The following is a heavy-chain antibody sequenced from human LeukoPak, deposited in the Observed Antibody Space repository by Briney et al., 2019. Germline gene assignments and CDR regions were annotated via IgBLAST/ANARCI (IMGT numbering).Heavy chain of an antibody. D-gene: IGHD1-26*01. Sequence: ASVKVSCKASGYTFTAYHMHWLRQAPGQGLEWVGRINPNNGDTYYAQKFQGRVTMTTDASLSTAYMELTSLTSDDTALYFCARDYYSGTYAHWGQGTQVTVSS. J-gene: IGHJ4*02. V-gene: IGHV1-2*06. CDR2: INPNNGDT. CDR1: GYTFTAYH. CDR3: ARDYYSGTYAH.